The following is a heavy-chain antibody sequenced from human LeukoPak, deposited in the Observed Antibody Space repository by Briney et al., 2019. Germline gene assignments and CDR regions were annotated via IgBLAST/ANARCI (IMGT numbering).Heavy chain of an antibody. V-gene: IGHV3-48*01. Sequence: GGSLRLSCAASGFAFSSYSMNWVRQAPGRGLEWISYISSGSRTIYYADSVKGRFTISRDNGDNSLYLLLNSLRADDTAVYFCARESITGHRDFDYWGQGTLITVPS. CDR3: ARESITGHRDFDY. CDR2: ISSGSRTI. CDR1: GFAFSSYS. D-gene: IGHD1-20*01. J-gene: IGHJ4*02.